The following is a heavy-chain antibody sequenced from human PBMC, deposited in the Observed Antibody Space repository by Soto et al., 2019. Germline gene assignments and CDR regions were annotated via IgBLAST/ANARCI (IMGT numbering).Heavy chain of an antibody. D-gene: IGHD6-19*01. Sequence: EVQLVESGGGLVQPGGSLRLSCAASGFTVSSNYMSWVRQAPGKGLEWVSVIYSGGSTYYADSVKGRFTISRDNSKNTLYLQMNSLRAEDTAVYYCARDQALKSGWQHPCDAFDIWGKGTMVTVSS. J-gene: IGHJ3*02. CDR1: GFTVSSNY. CDR3: ARDQALKSGWQHPCDAFDI. V-gene: IGHV3-66*01. CDR2: IYSGGST.